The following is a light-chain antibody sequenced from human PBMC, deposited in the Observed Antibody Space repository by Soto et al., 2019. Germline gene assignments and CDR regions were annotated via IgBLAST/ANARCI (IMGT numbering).Light chain of an antibody. CDR3: QQYGSSIT. V-gene: IGKV3-20*01. Sequence: EIVFTQSPASLSLSPGERATLSCRASQSVNSNLAWYQQKLGQAPRXLIYGASSSATGIPDMCSRSGSGADFTLTISRLEPEDAAVYYCQQYGSSITFGQGTRLEIK. CDR2: GAS. CDR1: QSVNSN. J-gene: IGKJ5*01.